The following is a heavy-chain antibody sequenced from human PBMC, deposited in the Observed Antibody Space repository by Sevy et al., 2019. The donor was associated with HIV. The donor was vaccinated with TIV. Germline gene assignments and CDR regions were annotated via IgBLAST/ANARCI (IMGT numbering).Heavy chain of an antibody. V-gene: IGHV4-39*01. CDR2: IYYSGRT. Sequence: SETLSLTCTVSGGSISSSSYFWGWIRQPPGKGLELIGSIYYSGRTYYNPSLKSRVTISVDTSKNQFSLKLSSVTAADTAVYYCARQIYGDYVDGFDYWGQGTLVTVSS. CDR3: ARQIYGDYVDGFDY. D-gene: IGHD4-17*01. J-gene: IGHJ4*02. CDR1: GGSISSSSYF.